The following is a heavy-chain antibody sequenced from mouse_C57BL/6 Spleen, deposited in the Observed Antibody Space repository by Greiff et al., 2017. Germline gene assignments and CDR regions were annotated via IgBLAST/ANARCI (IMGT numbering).Heavy chain of an antibody. V-gene: IGHV1-78*01. D-gene: IGHD3-2*02. J-gene: IGHJ3*01. CDR2: IYPRDGST. Sequence: VQLQQSDAELVKPGASVTISCKVSGYTFPDHTIHWMKQRPEQGLEWIGYIYPRDGSTKYNEKFTGKATLTADKSSSTAYMQLNSLTSEDSAVYFCARSKDSSGYRAWFAYWGQGTLVTVSA. CDR1: GYTFPDHT. CDR3: ARSKDSSGYRAWFAY.